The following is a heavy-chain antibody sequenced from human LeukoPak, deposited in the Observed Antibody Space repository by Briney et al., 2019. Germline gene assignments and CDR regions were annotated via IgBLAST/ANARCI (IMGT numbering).Heavy chain of an antibody. CDR2: INHSGST. V-gene: IGHV4-34*01. Sequence: SETLSLTCAVYGGSFSGYYWSWIRQPPGKGLEWIGEINHSGSTNYNPSLKSRVTISVDTSKNQFSLKLSSVTAADTAVYYCAARRPGYYYYGMDVWGQGTTVTVSS. CDR3: AARRPGYYYYGMDV. J-gene: IGHJ6*02. CDR1: GGSFSGYY. D-gene: IGHD1-14*01.